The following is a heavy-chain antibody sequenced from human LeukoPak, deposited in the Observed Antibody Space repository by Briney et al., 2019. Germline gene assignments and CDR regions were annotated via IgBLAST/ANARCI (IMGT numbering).Heavy chain of an antibody. CDR2: ISGSGGST. V-gene: IGHV3-23*01. D-gene: IGHD2-2*02. Sequence: GGSLRLSCAASGFTFSSYAMSWVRQAPGKGLEWVSAISGSGGSTYYADSAKGRFTISRDNSKNTLYLQMNSLRAEDTAVYYCAKDKGYCSSTSCYTIFDYWGQGTLVTVSS. CDR3: AKDKGYCSSTSCYTIFDY. CDR1: GFTFSSYA. J-gene: IGHJ4*02.